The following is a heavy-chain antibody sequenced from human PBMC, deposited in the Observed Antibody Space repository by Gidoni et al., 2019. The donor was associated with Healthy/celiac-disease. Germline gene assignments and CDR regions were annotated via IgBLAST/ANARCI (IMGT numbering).Heavy chain of an antibody. CDR3: AKDASSSSSLVGFFYY. CDR1: GFTFSSYA. V-gene: IGHV3-23*04. D-gene: IGHD6-13*01. J-gene: IGHJ4*02. CDR2: ISGSGGST. Sequence: EVQLVESGGGLVQPGGSLRLSCAASGFTFSSYARSWVRQAPGKGLGWVSAISGSGGSTYYADSGKGRFTISRDNSKNTLYLQMNSLRAEDTAVYYCAKDASSSSSLVGFFYYWGQGTLVTVSS.